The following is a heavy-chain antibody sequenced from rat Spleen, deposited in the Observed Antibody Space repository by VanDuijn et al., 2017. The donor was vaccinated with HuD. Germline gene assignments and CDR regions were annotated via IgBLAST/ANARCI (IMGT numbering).Heavy chain of an antibody. CDR3: TRGVYYGYNAFAY. J-gene: IGHJ3*01. V-gene: IGHV5-27*01. D-gene: IGHD1-9*01. CDR2: IDTGGDST. Sequence: EVQLVESDGGLVRPGRSLKLSCVASGFTFSDYYMAWVRQAPTKGLEWVASIDTGGDSTYYRDSVKGRFTISKENAKNTLYLQMDRLRSEDTATYYCTRGVYYGYNAFAYWRQGTLVTVSS. CDR1: GFTFSDYY.